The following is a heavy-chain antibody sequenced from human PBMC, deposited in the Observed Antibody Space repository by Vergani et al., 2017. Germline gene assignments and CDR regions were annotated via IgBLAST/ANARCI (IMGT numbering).Heavy chain of an antibody. Sequence: EVQLVESGGGLVKPGGSLRLSCAASGFTFSSYSMNWVRQAPGKGLEWVSAISGSGGSTYYADSVKGRFTISRDNSTNTLYLQMNSLRAEDTAVYYCAKDDYGGNSDRFDYWGQGTLVTVSS. D-gene: IGHD4-23*01. V-gene: IGHV3-23*04. J-gene: IGHJ4*02. CDR3: AKDDYGGNSDRFDY. CDR2: ISGSGGST. CDR1: GFTFSSYS.